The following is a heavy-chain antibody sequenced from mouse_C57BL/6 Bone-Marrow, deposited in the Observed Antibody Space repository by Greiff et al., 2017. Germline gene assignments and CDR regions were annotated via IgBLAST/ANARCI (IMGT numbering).Heavy chain of an antibody. D-gene: IGHD1-1*01. CDR3: ANYYGSRRDYFDY. V-gene: IGHV14-2*01. CDR1: GFNIKDYY. Sequence: DVKLQESGAELVKPGASVKLSCTASGFNIKDYYMHWVKQRTEQGLEWIGRIDPEDGETKYAPKFQGKATITADTSSNTAYLQLSSLTSEDTAVYYCANYYGSRRDYFDYWGQGTTLTVSS. J-gene: IGHJ2*01. CDR2: IDPEDGET.